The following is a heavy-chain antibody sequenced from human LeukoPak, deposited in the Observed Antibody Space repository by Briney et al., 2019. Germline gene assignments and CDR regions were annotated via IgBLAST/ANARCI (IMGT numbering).Heavy chain of an antibody. CDR2: IRYDGSNK. CDR1: GFTFSSYG. Sequence: PGGSLRLSCVASGFTFSSYGMHWVRQAPGKGLEWVAFIRYDGSNKYYADSVKGRFTISRDNSKNTLYLQMNSLRAEDTAVYYCAKDKDYYGSGSYHAFDIWGQGTMVTVSS. V-gene: IGHV3-30*02. CDR3: AKDKDYYGSGSYHAFDI. J-gene: IGHJ3*02. D-gene: IGHD3-10*01.